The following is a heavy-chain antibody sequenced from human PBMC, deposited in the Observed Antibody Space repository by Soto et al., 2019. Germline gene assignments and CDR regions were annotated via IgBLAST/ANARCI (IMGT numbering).Heavy chain of an antibody. CDR2: IDPSDSYT. J-gene: IGHJ6*02. CDR1: GYSFTSYW. D-gene: IGHD6-19*01. CDR3: ARPHIAVAGTGGMDV. V-gene: IGHV5-10-1*01. Sequence: GESLKISCKGSGYSFTSYWISWVRQMPGKGLEWMGRIDPSDSYTNYSPSFQGHVTISADKSISTAYLQWSSLKASDTAMYYCARPHIAVAGTGGMDVWGQGTTVTV.